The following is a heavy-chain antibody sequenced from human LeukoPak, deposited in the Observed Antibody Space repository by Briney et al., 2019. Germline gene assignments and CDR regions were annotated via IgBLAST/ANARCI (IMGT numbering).Heavy chain of an antibody. J-gene: IGHJ4*02. V-gene: IGHV2-70*11. CDR2: IDWDDDK. CDR3: ARNQYYGFWSGYSY. Sequence: SGPTLVNPTQTLTLTCTFSGFSLSTSGLSVSWIRQPPGKALEWLARIDWDDDKYYSTSLKTRLTISKDTSKNQVVLTMTNMGPADTATYYCARNQYYGFWSGYSYWGQGTLVTVSS. CDR1: GFSLSTSGLS. D-gene: IGHD3-3*01.